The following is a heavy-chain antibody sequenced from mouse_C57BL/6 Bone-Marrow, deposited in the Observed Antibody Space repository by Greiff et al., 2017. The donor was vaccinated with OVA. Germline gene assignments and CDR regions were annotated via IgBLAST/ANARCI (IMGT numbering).Heavy chain of an antibody. Sequence: QVQLQQPGAELVRPGTSVKLSCKASGYTFTSYWMHWVKQRPGQGLEWIGVIDPSDSYTNYNQKFKGKATLTVDTSSSTAYMQLSSLTSEDSAVYYCAREGDYLYYAMDYWGQGTSVTVSS. D-gene: IGHD2-4*01. J-gene: IGHJ4*01. CDR3: AREGDYLYYAMDY. CDR2: IDPSDSYT. CDR1: GYTFTSYW. V-gene: IGHV1-59*01.